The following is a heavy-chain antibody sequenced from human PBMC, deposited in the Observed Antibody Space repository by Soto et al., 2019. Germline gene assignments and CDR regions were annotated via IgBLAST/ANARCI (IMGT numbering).Heavy chain of an antibody. D-gene: IGHD3-3*01. CDR1: GGSISSSSYY. Sequence: QLQLQESGPGLVKPSETLSLTCTVSGGSISSSSYYWGWIRQPPGKGLEWIGSIYYSGSTYYNPSLKSRVTISVDTSKNQFSLKLSSVTAADTAVYYCARQRITIFGVVHAFDIWGQGTMVTVSS. J-gene: IGHJ3*02. CDR2: IYYSGST. CDR3: ARQRITIFGVVHAFDI. V-gene: IGHV4-39*01.